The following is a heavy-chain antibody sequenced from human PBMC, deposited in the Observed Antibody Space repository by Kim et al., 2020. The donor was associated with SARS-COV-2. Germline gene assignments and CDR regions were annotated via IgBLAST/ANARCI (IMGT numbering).Heavy chain of an antibody. V-gene: IGHV3-30*04. CDR3: ARDPGGHFDY. CDR2: ISYDGSNK. J-gene: IGHJ4*02. Sequence: GGSLRLSCAASGFTFSSYAMHWVRQAPGKGLEWVAVISYDGSNKYYADSVKGRFTISRDNSKNTLYLQMNSLRAEDTAVYYCARDPGGHFDYWGQGTLVT. D-gene: IGHD3-10*01. CDR1: GFTFSSYA.